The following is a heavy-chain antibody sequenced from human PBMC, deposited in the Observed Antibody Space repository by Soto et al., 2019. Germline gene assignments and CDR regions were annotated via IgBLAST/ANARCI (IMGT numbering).Heavy chain of an antibody. CDR3: ARWWYYNGMDV. CDR1: GYTFTDYT. CDR2: INAGNANT. D-gene: IGHD2-15*01. Sequence: QVQLVQSGAEVKKPGASVTVSCKASGYTFTDYTMHWVRQAPGQRLEWMGWINAGNANTKYSQKFQGRVTITRDTSARTVYMEMRGLKSEDTALYFCARWWYYNGMDVWGQGTTVTVS. J-gene: IGHJ6*02. V-gene: IGHV1-3*01.